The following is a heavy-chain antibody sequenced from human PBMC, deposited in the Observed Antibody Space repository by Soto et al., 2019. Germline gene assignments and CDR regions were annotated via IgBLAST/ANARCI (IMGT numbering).Heavy chain of an antibody. Sequence: QVQLQQWGAGLLKPSETLSLTCAVYGGSFSGYYWTWIRQPPGTGLEWIGEIDHSGSTTYNPSLKSRVTISVDTSNNQISLKLTSVTAADTAVYYCARDKITDLFDYWGQGTLVTVSS. CDR2: IDHSGST. D-gene: IGHD3-10*01. CDR3: ARDKITDLFDY. V-gene: IGHV4-34*01. J-gene: IGHJ4*02. CDR1: GGSFSGYY.